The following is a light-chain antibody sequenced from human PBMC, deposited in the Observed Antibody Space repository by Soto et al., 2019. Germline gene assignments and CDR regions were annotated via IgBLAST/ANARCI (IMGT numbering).Light chain of an antibody. CDR2: GAS. CDR3: QKYDSAART. Sequence: DVQMTQSPSSLSASVGDRVTITCRASQGISNSLAWYQQRPGRVPKLLIYGASNLQSEVPSRFSGSGSGTDFTLTISSLQHEDVATYYCQKYDSAARTFGQGTKVHIK. J-gene: IGKJ1*01. CDR1: QGISNS. V-gene: IGKV1-27*01.